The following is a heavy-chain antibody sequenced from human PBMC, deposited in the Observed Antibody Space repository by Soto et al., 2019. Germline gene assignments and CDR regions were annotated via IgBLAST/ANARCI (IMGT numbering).Heavy chain of an antibody. CDR3: ARRDSGYIHGPPHYYYGLDV. CDR1: GGSISSGGYY. Sequence: QVQLQESGPGLVKPSQTLSLTCSVSGGSISSGGYYWCWVRQHPGKGLEWIGYIDYSGSTNYSPSLKSRVSMSVDTSKNHFTLQLTSVTAADTAVYYCARRDSGYIHGPPHYYYGLDVWGQGTTVTVSS. D-gene: IGHD5-18*01. J-gene: IGHJ6*02. V-gene: IGHV4-31*03. CDR2: IDYSGST.